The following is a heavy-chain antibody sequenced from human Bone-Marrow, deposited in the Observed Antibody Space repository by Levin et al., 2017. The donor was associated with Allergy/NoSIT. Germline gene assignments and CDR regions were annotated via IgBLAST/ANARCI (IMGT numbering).Heavy chain of an antibody. CDR1: GGSISSDY. CDR2: IYYSGST. Sequence: NSSETLSLTCTVSGGSISSDYWSWIRQPPGKGLEWIGYIYYSGSTNYNPSLKSRVTISVDTSQNQFSLKLYSVTAADTAVYYCARGYYGSGSYPDYFDNWGQGTLVTVSS. J-gene: IGHJ4*02. D-gene: IGHD3-10*01. CDR3: ARGYYGSGSYPDYFDN. V-gene: IGHV4-59*01.